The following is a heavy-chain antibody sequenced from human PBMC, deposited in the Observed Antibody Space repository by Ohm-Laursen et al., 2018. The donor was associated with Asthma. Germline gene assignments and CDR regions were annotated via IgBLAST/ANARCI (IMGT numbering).Heavy chain of an antibody. Sequence: GTLSLTCIVSGGSISSYYWSWIRQPPGKGLEWIGYIYYSGSTNYNPSLKSRVTISVDTSKNQFSLKLSSVTAADTAVYYCARDSRDGCPFEFDYWGQGTLVTVSS. J-gene: IGHJ4*02. D-gene: IGHD5-24*01. CDR3: ARDSRDGCPFEFDY. CDR2: IYYSGST. V-gene: IGHV4-59*01. CDR1: GGSISSYY.